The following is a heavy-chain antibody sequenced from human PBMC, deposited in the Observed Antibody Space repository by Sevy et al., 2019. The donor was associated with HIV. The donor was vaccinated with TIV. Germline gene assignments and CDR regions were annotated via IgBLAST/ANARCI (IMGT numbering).Heavy chain of an antibody. V-gene: IGHV1-46*01. CDR3: ARDRTVIGSSWYGAFDI. D-gene: IGHD6-13*01. J-gene: IGHJ3*02. CDR1: GYTFTSYY. CDR2: INPSGGST. Sequence: ASVKVSCKASGYTFTSYYMHWVRQAPGQGLEWMGIINPSGGSTSYAQKFQGRVTMTRDTSTSTVYMKLSSLRSEDTAVYYCARDRTVIGSSWYGAFDIWGQGTMVTVSS.